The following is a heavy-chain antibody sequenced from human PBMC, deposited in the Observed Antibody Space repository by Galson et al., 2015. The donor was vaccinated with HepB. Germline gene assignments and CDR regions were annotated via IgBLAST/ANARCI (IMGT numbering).Heavy chain of an antibody. CDR3: TTDPLGYCSGGSCYSSNSVEYYFDY. CDR2: IKSKTDGGTT. J-gene: IGHJ4*02. CDR1: GFTFSSYS. Sequence: SLRLSCAASGFTFSSYSMNWVRQAPGKGLEWVGRIKSKTDGGTTDYAAPVKGRFTISRDDSKNTLYLQMNSLKTEDTAVYYCTTDPLGYCSGGSCYSSNSVEYYFDYWGQGTLVTVSS. D-gene: IGHD2-15*01. V-gene: IGHV3-15*01.